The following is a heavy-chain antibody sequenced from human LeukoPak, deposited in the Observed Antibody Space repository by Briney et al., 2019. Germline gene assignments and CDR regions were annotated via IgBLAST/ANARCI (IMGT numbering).Heavy chain of an antibody. V-gene: IGHV4-4*07. J-gene: IGHJ5*02. CDR1: GGSISSYY. Sequence: SETLSLTCTVSGGSISSYYWSWIRQPAGKGPEWIGRIYTSGSTNYNPSLKSRVTMSVDTSKNQFSLKLSSVTAADTAVYYCAREGSNYYYDSSGYLNWFDPWGQGTLVTVSS. CDR3: AREGSNYYYDSSGYLNWFDP. D-gene: IGHD3-22*01. CDR2: IYTSGST.